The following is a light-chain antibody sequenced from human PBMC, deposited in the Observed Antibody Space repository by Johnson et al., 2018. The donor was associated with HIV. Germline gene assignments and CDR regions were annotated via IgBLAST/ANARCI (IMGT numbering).Light chain of an antibody. V-gene: IGLV1-51*02. CDR1: SSNIGNNY. CDR3: GTWDSSLSAYV. CDR2: ENN. Sequence: QSVLTQPPSVSAAPGQKVTISCSGSSSNIGNNYVSWYQQVPGTAPKLLIYENNKRPSGIPDRFSGSKSGTSATLGITGIQTGEEADYYCGTWDSSLSAYVFGTVTKVTVL. J-gene: IGLJ1*01.